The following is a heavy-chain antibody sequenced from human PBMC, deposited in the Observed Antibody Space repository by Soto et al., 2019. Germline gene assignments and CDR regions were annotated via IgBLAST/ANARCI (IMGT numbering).Heavy chain of an antibody. V-gene: IGHV3-23*01. J-gene: IGHJ4*02. CDR2: ISGSGGST. CDR1: GFTFSTYA. D-gene: IGHD6-19*01. CDR3: AKDRKSGSGWYWDY. Sequence: PGGSLRLSCAASGFTFSTYAMSLVRQAPGKGLEWVSAISGSGGSTYYADSVKGRFTISRDNSKNTLYLQMNSLRAEDTAVYYCAKDRKSGSGWYWDYWGQGTLVTAPQ.